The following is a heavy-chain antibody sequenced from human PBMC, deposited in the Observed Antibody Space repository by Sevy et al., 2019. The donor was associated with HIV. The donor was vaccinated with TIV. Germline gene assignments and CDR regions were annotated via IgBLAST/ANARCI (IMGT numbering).Heavy chain of an antibody. D-gene: IGHD2-8*01. CDR3: AREGCTRPHDY. CDR2: LSFGCGKI. Sequence: GALRLSCAASGFAFYDYSMSWIRQAPGKGLEWVATLSFGCGKINYADSVKGRFTISRDNSKNSFYLQMDNLRVEDTALYYCAREGCTRPHDYWGQGTRVTVSS. CDR1: GFAFYDYS. J-gene: IGHJ4*02. V-gene: IGHV3-23*01.